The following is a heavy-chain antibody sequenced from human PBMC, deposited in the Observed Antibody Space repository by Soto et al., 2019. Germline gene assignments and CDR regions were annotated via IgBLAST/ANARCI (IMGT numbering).Heavy chain of an antibody. CDR1: GFTFTRYS. CDR2: ISSTTNYI. J-gene: IGHJ4*02. CDR3: ARESEDLTSNFDY. Sequence: GWPLRLSCAASGFTFTRYSMNWVRQAPGKGLEWVSSISSTTNYIYYGDSMKSRFTISRDNAKNSLYLEMNSLRAEDTAVYYCARESEDLTSNFDYWGQGTLVSVSS. V-gene: IGHV3-21*06.